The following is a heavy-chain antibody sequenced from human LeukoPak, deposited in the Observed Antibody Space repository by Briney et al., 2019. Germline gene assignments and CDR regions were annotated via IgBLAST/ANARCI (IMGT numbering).Heavy chain of an antibody. Sequence: ASVKVPCKPSGGTFSSYAISWVRQAPGQGLEWMGGIIPIFGTANYAQKFQGRVTITADESTSTAYMELSSLRSEDTAVYYCARGSYCSSTSCYFDYWGQGTLVTVSS. J-gene: IGHJ4*02. D-gene: IGHD2-2*01. CDR2: IIPIFGTA. V-gene: IGHV1-69*13. CDR1: GGTFSSYA. CDR3: ARGSYCSSTSCYFDY.